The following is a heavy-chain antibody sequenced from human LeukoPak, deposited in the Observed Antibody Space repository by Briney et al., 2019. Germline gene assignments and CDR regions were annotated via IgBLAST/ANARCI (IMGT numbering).Heavy chain of an antibody. CDR3: XXXXXTXVXXXXWFGP. Sequence: GGSLRLSCAASGFTFSNSAMAWVRQAPGRGLEWLPSISASGVNIYSAATVKGRFTVSRDNSKNTLYLQMTSPRDDATSTYHXXXXXXTXVXXXXWFGPXGQGTLVTVSP. CDR1: GFTFSNSA. J-gene: IGHJ5*01. V-gene: IGHV3-23*01. CDR2: ISASGVNI. D-gene: IGHD1-14*01.